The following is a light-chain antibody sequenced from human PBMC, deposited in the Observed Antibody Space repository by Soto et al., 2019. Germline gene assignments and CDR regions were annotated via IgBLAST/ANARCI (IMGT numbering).Light chain of an antibody. J-gene: IGKJ5*01. CDR1: QSVTNY. CDR2: AAS. V-gene: IGKV3-15*01. Sequence: EIFLTQSPDTLSLSPGERATLSCRASQSVTNYIAWYQQRPGQAPRLLIYAASTRATGIPDRFSGSVSGTEFTLTISSLQSEDFAVYYCQQYNEWPPFTFGQGTRLEIK. CDR3: QQYNEWPPFT.